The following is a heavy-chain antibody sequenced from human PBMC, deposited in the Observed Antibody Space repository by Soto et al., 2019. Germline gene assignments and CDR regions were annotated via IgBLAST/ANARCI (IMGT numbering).Heavy chain of an antibody. J-gene: IGHJ4*02. CDR2: IWYDGSNQ. V-gene: IGHV3-33*01. D-gene: IGHD2-15*01. CDR1: GLTFSNHG. CDR3: ARDGGYCRGGTFFLTREIDY. Sequence: QVQLVESGGGVVQPGRSLRLSCAASGLTFSNHGMHWVRQAPGKGLEWVAVIWYDGSNQYYGDSVKGRFTISRDNSRNTLYLQMNSLRAEGTAVYYCARDGGYCRGGTFFLTREIDYWGQVTLVNVAS.